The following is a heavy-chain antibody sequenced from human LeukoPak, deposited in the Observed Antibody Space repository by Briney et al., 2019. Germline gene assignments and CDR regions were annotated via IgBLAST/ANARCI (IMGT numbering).Heavy chain of an antibody. J-gene: IGHJ4*02. CDR1: GFTFSSYW. D-gene: IGHD6-13*01. Sequence: GGSLRLSCTASGFTFSSYWMSWVRQAPGKGLEWVANIKQDRSEKYYVDSVKGRFTISRDNAKNSLYLQMNSLRAEDTAVYYCARGLYSSSWYYHFDYWGQGTLVTVSS. V-gene: IGHV3-7*01. CDR2: IKQDRSEK. CDR3: ARGLYSSSWYYHFDY.